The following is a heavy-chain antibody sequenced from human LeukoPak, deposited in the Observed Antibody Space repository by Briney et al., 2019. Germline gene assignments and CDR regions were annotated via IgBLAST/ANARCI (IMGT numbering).Heavy chain of an antibody. V-gene: IGHV1-2*02. CDR2: INPNSGGT. Sequence: ASVKVSCKASGYTFTSYYMHWVRQAPGQGLEWMGWINPNSGGTNYAQKFQGRVTMTRDTSISTAYMELSRLRSDDTAVYYCARPLQQIICYDSSGALAAYAFDIWGQGTMVTVSS. D-gene: IGHD3-22*01. CDR1: GYTFTSYY. J-gene: IGHJ3*02. CDR3: ARPLQQIICYDSSGALAAYAFDI.